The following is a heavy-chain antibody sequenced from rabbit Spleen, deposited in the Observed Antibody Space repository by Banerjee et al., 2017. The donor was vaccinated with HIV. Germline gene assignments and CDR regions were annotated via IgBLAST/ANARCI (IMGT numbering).Heavy chain of an antibody. V-gene: IGHV1S40*01. CDR2: IAGSSSGFT. CDR3: VRDMYGGSSYPEWLEL. D-gene: IGHD8-1*01. Sequence: QSLEESGGDLVKPGASLTLTCTASGFSFSSSDYMCWVRQAPGKGLEWIACIAGSSSGFTYSASWAKGRFTISKTSSTTVTLQMTSLTAADTATYFCVRDMYGGSSYPEWLELWGPGTLVTVS. J-gene: IGHJ5*01. CDR1: GFSFSSSDY.